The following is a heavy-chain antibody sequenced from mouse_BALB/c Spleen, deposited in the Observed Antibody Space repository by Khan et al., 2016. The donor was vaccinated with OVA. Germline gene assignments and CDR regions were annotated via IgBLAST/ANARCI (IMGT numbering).Heavy chain of an antibody. V-gene: IGHV1-18*01. Sequence: VQLKESGPELVKPGASVKISCKTSGYTFTEYTLHWVKQSHGKSLEWIGVINPKNGITSYNQKFKGKATLTVDKSSSTAYMEFRSLTSEDSAVYYCARDAERYWGQGTSVTVSS. CDR1: GYTFTEYT. CDR3: ARDAERY. CDR2: INPKNGIT. J-gene: IGHJ4*01.